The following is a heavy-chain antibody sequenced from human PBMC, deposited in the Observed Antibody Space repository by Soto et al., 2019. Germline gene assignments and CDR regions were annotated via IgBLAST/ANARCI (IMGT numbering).Heavy chain of an antibody. CDR3: AKDRNYPRDQFHY. V-gene: IGHV3-23*01. J-gene: IGHJ4*02. Sequence: PGGSLRLSCAASGFTFSTYALSWVRQAPGKGLEWVSAISANGQGIYYADSVRGRFTISRDNPKNTIFLHVDSLRAEDTAVYYCAKDRNYPRDQFHYWGQGTLVTVS. CDR2: ISANGQGI. CDR1: GFTFSTYA. D-gene: IGHD1-7*01.